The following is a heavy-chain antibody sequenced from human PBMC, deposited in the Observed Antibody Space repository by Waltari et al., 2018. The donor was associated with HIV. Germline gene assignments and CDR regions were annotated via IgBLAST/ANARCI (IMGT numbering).Heavy chain of an antibody. CDR1: GGSISSYS. J-gene: IGHJ3*01. D-gene: IGHD3-10*01. V-gene: IGHV4-4*08. Sequence: LQESGPGLVTPSETLSLTCTVSGGSISSYSWNWIRQTPGQGLEWIGWVSATGMRNYKPSLRGRVNMSIDTSNNQLSLNLTSLTAADTALYYCARARLWPFGEGFDAFNVWGQGTRVSVSS. CDR3: ARARLWPFGEGFDAFNV. CDR2: VSATGMR.